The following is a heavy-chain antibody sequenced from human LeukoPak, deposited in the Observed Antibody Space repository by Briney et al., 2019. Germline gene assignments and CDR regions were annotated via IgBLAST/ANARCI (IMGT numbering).Heavy chain of an antibody. D-gene: IGHD2-21*02. V-gene: IGHV1-46*01. CDR1: GYTFTSCY. J-gene: IGHJ4*02. CDR2: INPSAGST. CDR3: ARGGCGDSAAPFDD. Sequence: ASVKVSCKTSGYTFTSCYMHWVRQAPGQGLEWMGMINPSAGSTRYAQKFQGRVTMTTDTPTSTVYMELSSLRSEDTAAYYCARGGCGDSAAPFDDWGQGTLVTVSS.